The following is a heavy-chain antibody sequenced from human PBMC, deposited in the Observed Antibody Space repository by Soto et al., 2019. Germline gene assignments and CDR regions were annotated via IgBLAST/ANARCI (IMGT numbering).Heavy chain of an antibody. CDR3: AKDTYYYDRSGYYTYDY. Sequence: SLRLSCAVSGFTFSSYGMHWVRQAPGKGLEWVAVIWYDGSNKYYADSVKGRFTISRDDSKNTLYLQLNSLRAEDTAVYYCAKDTYYYDRSGYYTYDYWGQG. D-gene: IGHD3-22*01. CDR1: GFTFSSYG. J-gene: IGHJ4*02. V-gene: IGHV3-33*06. CDR2: IWYDGSNK.